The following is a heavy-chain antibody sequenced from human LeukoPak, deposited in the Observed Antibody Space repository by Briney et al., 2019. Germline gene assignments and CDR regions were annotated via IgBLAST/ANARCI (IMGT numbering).Heavy chain of an antibody. Sequence: PSETLSLTCAVYGGSFSGYYWSWIRQPPGKGLEWIGEINHSGSTNYNPSLKSRVTISVDTSKNQSSLKLSSVTAADTAVYYCARGRKQWLAYYFDYWGQGTLVTVSS. CDR3: ARGRKQWLAYYFDY. CDR2: INHSGST. J-gene: IGHJ4*02. V-gene: IGHV4-34*01. CDR1: GGSFSGYY. D-gene: IGHD6-19*01.